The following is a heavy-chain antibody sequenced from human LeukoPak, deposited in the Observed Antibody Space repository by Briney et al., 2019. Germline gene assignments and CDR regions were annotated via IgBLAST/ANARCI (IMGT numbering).Heavy chain of an antibody. V-gene: IGHV3-7*01. CDR3: ARDVDSSGYYRYYFDY. CDR2: IKQDGSEK. D-gene: IGHD3-22*01. Sequence: GGSLRLSCAASGFTFSSYWMSRVRQAPGKGLEWVANIKQDGSEKYYVDSVKGRFTISRDNAKNSLYLQMNSLRAEDTAVYYCARDVDSSGYYRYYFDYWGQGTLVTVSS. J-gene: IGHJ4*02. CDR1: GFTFSSYW.